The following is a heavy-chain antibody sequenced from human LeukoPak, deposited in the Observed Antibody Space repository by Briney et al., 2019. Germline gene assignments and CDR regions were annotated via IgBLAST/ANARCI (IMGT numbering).Heavy chain of an antibody. Sequence: GASVKVSCKASGYTFTSYYMHWVRQAPGQGLEWMGIINPSGGSTSYAQKFQGRVTMTRDTSTSTVYMELSSLRSEDTAVYYCARGVITMVRGGISCLFYWGQGTLVTVSS. J-gene: IGHJ4*02. D-gene: IGHD3-10*01. CDR3: ARGVITMVRGGISCLFY. V-gene: IGHV1-46*01. CDR2: INPSGGST. CDR1: GYTFTSYY.